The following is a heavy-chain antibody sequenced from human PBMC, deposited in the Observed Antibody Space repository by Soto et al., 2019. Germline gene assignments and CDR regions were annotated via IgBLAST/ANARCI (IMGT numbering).Heavy chain of an antibody. V-gene: IGHV3-74*01. CDR1: GFTLSSYW. CDR2: INGDRSIT. CDR3: TRDPYVLRFLEWLHPGGEYAMDV. Sequence: GGSLRLSSAASGFTLSSYWMHWVRQAPGNRLVCVSRINGDRSITTYADSVKGRFSISREKAKNSLYLQMNSLRAEDTAVYYCTRDPYVLRFLEWLHPGGEYAMDVWGQGTTVTVSS. D-gene: IGHD3-3*01. J-gene: IGHJ6*02.